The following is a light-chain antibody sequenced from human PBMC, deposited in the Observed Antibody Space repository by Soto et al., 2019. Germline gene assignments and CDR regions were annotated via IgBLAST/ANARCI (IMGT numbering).Light chain of an antibody. J-gene: IGLJ3*02. Sequence: QSVLTQPPSASGTPGQRVTISFSGSSSNIGSNYVYWYQQLPGTAPKLLIYSNNQRPSGVPDRFSGSKSGTSASLAISGLLSEDEADYYCAAWDDSLSGWVFGGGTKLTVL. CDR1: SSNIGSNY. CDR3: AAWDDSLSGWV. CDR2: SNN. V-gene: IGLV1-47*02.